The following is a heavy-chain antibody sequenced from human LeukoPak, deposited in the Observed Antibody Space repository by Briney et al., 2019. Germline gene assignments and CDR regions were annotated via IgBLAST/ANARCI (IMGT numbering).Heavy chain of an antibody. CDR2: TSSSSSYI. CDR3: ARDLLAVGAFGIFDY. V-gene: IGHV3-21*01. Sequence: PGGSLRLSCAASGFTFSSYSMNWVRQAPGKGLEWVSSTSSSSSYIYYADSVKGRFTISRDNAKNSLYLQMNSLRAEDTAVYYCARDLLAVGAFGIFDYWGQGTLVTVSS. D-gene: IGHD1-26*01. J-gene: IGHJ4*02. CDR1: GFTFSSYS.